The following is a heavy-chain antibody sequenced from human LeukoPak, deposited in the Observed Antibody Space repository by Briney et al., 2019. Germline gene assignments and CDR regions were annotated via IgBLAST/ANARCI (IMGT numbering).Heavy chain of an antibody. CDR3: ARGGNGSSWYYYYYYYYMDV. CDR2: IYTSGNT. V-gene: IGHV4-61*09. D-gene: IGHD6-13*01. Sequence: SETLSLTCSVSGGSIRSNSYCWNWIRQPAGKGLEWIGHIYTSGNTNYNPSLKSRVTISADTSKNQFSLKLSSVTAADTAVYYCARGGNGSSWYYYYYYYYMDVWGKGTTVTVSS. CDR1: GGSIRSNSYC. J-gene: IGHJ6*03.